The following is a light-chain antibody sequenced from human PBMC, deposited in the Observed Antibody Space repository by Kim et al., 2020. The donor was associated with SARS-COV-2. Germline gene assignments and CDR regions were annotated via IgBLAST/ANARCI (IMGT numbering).Light chain of an antibody. Sequence: VAVGQTVRITCQGDSLRSYYATGYKQKPGQAPIVVIYGKNNRPSGIPDRFSGSSSGNTASLTITGTQAGDEADYYCNSRDSNDNVVFGGGTQLTVL. J-gene: IGLJ2*01. CDR1: SLRSYY. CDR3: NSRDSNDNVV. CDR2: GKN. V-gene: IGLV3-19*01.